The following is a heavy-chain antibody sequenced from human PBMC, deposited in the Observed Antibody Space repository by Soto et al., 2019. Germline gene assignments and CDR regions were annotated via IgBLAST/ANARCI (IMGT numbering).Heavy chain of an antibody. CDR1: GFTFSSYD. Sequence: EVQLVESGGGLVKPGGSLRLSCAASGFTFSSYDMNWVRQAPGKGLEYVSSITTSGSYIYYGASVRGRFTISRDNAKNSLFLQIDSLSAEDPAVYYCGRSGTPPMLRHNWFDPWGQGTLVTVSS. J-gene: IGHJ5*02. CDR3: GRSGTPPMLRHNWFDP. CDR2: ITTSGSYI. D-gene: IGHD1-1*01. V-gene: IGHV3-21*01.